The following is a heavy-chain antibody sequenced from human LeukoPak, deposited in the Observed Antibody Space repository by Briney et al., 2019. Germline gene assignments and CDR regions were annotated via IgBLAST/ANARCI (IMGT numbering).Heavy chain of an antibody. J-gene: IGHJ4*02. D-gene: IGHD6-13*01. CDR1: GGTFSSYA. CDR2: IIPIFGTA. Sequence: SVKVSCKASGGTFSSYAISWVRQAPGQGLEWMGGIIPIFGTANYAQKFQGRVTITADESTSTAYMELSSLRSEDTAVYYCARPTIAAAGNFEYWGQGTLVTVSS. CDR3: ARPTIAAAGNFEY. V-gene: IGHV1-69*13.